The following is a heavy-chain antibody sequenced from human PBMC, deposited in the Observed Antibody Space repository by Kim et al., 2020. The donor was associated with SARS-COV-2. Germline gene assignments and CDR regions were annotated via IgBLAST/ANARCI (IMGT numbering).Heavy chain of an antibody. CDR3: ARGRAGVVPAPILGIGPHYDYFIMDV. J-gene: IGHJ6*02. CDR2: IHQSGST. Sequence: SETLSLTCAVYGGSFSGHYWSWIRQPPGKGLEWIGEIHQSGSTNYSPSLKSRVTISVDTSKNQFSLKLSSVTAADTGFYYCARGRAGVVPAPILGIGPHYDYFIMDVGAHGTTVTVS. D-gene: IGHD2-2*02. CDR1: GGSFSGHY. V-gene: IGHV4-34*01.